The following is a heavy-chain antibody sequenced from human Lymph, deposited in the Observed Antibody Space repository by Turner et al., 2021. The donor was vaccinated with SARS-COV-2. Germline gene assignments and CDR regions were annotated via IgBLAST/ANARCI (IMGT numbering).Heavy chain of an antibody. CDR2: SIPIFGTA. Sequence: QVQLVQSGAEVKNPGSSVQVSCKASGGTFSSDGIGWVRQAPGQGLEWMGGSIPIFGTANYAQKFQGRVTITADESTSTAHMELSSLRSEDTAVYYCATFLGELPYDYWGQGTLVTVSS. CDR3: ATFLGELPYDY. V-gene: IGHV1-69*01. CDR1: GGTFSSDG. D-gene: IGHD1-26*01. J-gene: IGHJ4*02.